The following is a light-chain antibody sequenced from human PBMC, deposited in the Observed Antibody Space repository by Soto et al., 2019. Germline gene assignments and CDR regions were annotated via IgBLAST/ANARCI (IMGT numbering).Light chain of an antibody. CDR3: YQGSHTFWT. Sequence: VSLKASQAVNTRLAWYQHKPGQAPRLLIYLTSNRAAGVPSRFSAWGSETDFTLPTSDVYRHDIPTYPCYQGSHTFWTFGRGTQVDIK. V-gene: IGKV3D-11*03. CDR1: QAVNTR. CDR2: LTS. J-gene: IGKJ1*01.